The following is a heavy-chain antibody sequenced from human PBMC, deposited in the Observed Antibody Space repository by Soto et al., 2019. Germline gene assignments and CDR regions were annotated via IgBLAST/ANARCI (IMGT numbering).Heavy chain of an antibody. CDR2: ISSSSSFT. CDR3: ARRILRGAYGMDV. Sequence: HVHLVESGGGLVKPGGSLRLSCAASGFTFSDYYMSWVRQAPGKGLEWVSYISSSSSFTFYADSVRGRFTISRDNAKNSVFLQMSSLTADDTAVYYCARRILRGAYGMDVWAQGTTVTVAS. D-gene: IGHD3-10*01. V-gene: IGHV3-11*06. CDR1: GFTFSDYY. J-gene: IGHJ6*02.